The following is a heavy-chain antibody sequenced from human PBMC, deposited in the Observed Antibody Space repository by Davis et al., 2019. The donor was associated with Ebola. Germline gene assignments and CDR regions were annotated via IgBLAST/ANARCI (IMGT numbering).Heavy chain of an antibody. CDR3: AKRGGVSIYYYYGLDV. Sequence: ASVKVSCKASGYTFSTYGISWVRQAPGQGLEWMGWMNPNSGNTGYAQKFQGRVTITRNTSINTAYMELSNLRSEDTAVYYCAKRGGVSIYYYYGLDVWGQGTTVTVSS. CDR1: GYTFSTYG. V-gene: IGHV1-8*03. D-gene: IGHD3-10*01. CDR2: MNPNSGNT. J-gene: IGHJ6*02.